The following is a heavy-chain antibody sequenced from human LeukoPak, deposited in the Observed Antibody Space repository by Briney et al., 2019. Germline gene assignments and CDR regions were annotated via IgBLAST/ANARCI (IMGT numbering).Heavy chain of an antibody. CDR2: IDGSGTRT. V-gene: IGHV3-23*01. CDR1: GFTFSSSV. Sequence: GGSLRLSCAASGFTFSSSVMSWVRQAPGKGPEWVSTIDGSGTRTFYALSFNGRFIISRDNSMNTLYLQMDGLRAENTAVYYCARDRGGYSTDFDWWGQGALVTVSS. D-gene: IGHD5-12*01. CDR3: ARDRGGYSTDFDW. J-gene: IGHJ4*02.